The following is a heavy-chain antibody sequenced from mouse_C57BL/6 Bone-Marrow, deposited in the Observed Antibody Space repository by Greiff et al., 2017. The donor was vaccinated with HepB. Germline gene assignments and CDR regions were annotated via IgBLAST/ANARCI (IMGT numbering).Heavy chain of an antibody. V-gene: IGHV5-4*03. CDR2: ISDGGSYT. D-gene: IGHD1-1*01. CDR1: GFTFSSYA. CDR3: ARAPITTVEGAWFAY. Sequence: EVKLVESGGGLVKPGGSLKLSCAASGFTFSSYAMSWVRQTPEKRLEWVATISDGGSYTYYPDNVKGRFTISRDNAKNNLYLQMSHLKSEDTAMYYCARAPITTVEGAWFAYWGQGTLVTVSA. J-gene: IGHJ3*01.